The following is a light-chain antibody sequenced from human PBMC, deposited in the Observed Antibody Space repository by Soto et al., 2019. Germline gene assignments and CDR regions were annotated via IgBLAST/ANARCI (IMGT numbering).Light chain of an antibody. CDR2: DAS. CDR3: QQHGTLPLT. V-gene: IGKV1-13*02. Sequence: AIQLTQSPSSLSASTGDRVAISCRASQGIKSALVWYQQKPGKSPKLLVYDASSLEGGVPSRFSGSRYGTDFALTITSLQPEDLATYYCQQHGTLPLTFGGGTKVEIK. CDR1: QGIKSA. J-gene: IGKJ4*01.